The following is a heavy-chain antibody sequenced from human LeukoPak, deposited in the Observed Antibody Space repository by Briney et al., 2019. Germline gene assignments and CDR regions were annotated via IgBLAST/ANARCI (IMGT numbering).Heavy chain of an antibody. CDR1: GYTFSSYG. D-gene: IGHD2-2*01. Sequence: GASVKVSCKASGYTFSSYGISWVRQAPGQGLEWMGWINPNSGGTNYAQKFQGRVTMTRDTSISTAYMELSRLRSDDTAVYYCASLIGAGDCSSTSCWFDPWGQGTLVTVSS. CDR3: ASLIGAGDCSSTSCWFDP. J-gene: IGHJ5*02. V-gene: IGHV1-2*02. CDR2: INPNSGGT.